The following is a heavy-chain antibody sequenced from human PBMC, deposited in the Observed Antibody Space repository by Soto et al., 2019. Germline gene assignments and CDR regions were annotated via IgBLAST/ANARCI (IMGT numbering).Heavy chain of an antibody. D-gene: IGHD2-8*02. CDR3: ARDKITGLFDY. V-gene: IGHV4-34*01. Sequence: SETLSLTCAVEGGSFSGYYWTWIRQPPGTGLEWIGEINHSGSTNYNPSLKSRVTISVDTSKNQFSLKLTSVTAADTAVYYCARDKITGLFDYWGQGTLVTAPQ. CDR2: INHSGST. J-gene: IGHJ4*02. CDR1: GGSFSGYY.